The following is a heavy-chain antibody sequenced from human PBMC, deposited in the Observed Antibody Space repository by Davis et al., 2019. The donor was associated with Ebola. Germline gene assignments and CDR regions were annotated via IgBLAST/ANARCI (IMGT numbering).Heavy chain of an antibody. V-gene: IGHV4-34*01. Sequence: ESLKISCAVSGFTFNYYAMNWVRQAPGKGLEWIGEINHSGSTNYNPSLKSRVTISVDTSKNQFSLKLSSVTAADTAVYYCARGRGLHRWNYLNYWGQGTLVTVSS. J-gene: IGHJ4*02. CDR1: GFTFNYYA. CDR2: INHSGST. CDR3: ARGRGLHRWNYLNY. D-gene: IGHD1-7*01.